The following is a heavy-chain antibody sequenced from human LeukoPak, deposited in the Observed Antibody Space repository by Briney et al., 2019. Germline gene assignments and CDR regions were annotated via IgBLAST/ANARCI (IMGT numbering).Heavy chain of an antibody. V-gene: IGHV4-61*02. Sequence: TSETLSLTCTVSGGSISSGSYYWSWIRQPAGKGLEWIGRIYTSGSTNYNPSLKSRVTISVDTSKNQFSLKPNSVTAADTAVYYCARGYSYGPFDYWGQGTLVTVSS. CDR2: IYTSGST. CDR3: ARGYSYGPFDY. D-gene: IGHD5-18*01. J-gene: IGHJ4*02. CDR1: GGSISSGSYY.